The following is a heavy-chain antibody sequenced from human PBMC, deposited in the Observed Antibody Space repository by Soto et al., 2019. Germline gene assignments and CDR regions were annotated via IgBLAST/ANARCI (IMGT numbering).Heavy chain of an antibody. V-gene: IGHV3-74*01. D-gene: IGHD5-12*01. CDR3: LRGNSGYGNFDY. J-gene: IGHJ4*02. CDR2: IKGDGSET. Sequence: GGSLRLSCTASGFTFSSYWMHWVRQAPGKGLVWVSRIKGDGSETNYADSVKGRFTISRDNAKNTLYLQLNSLRAEDTAVYYCLRGNSGYGNFDYWGQGTLVTVSS. CDR1: GFTFSSYW.